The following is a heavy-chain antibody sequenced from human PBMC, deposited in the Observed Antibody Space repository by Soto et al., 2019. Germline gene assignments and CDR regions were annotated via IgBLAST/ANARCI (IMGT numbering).Heavy chain of an antibody. D-gene: IGHD3-16*01. CDR1: GGSISSGGYY. CDR2: IYYSGST. J-gene: IGHJ5*02. V-gene: IGHV4-31*03. Sequence: SETLSLTCTVSGGSISSGGYYWSWIRQHPGKGLEWIGYIYYSGSTYYIPSLKSRVTISVDTSKNQSSLKRSSVTAADTAVYYCARDKGRATVWENSWFDRLGQGTLGTVSS. CDR3: ARDKGRATVWENSWFDR.